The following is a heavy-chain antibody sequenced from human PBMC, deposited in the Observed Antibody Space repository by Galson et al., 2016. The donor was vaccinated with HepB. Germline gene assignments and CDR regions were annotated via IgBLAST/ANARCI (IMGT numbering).Heavy chain of an antibody. CDR3: VRQPFSGSTTTVRRLDS. V-gene: IGHV5-51*01. D-gene: IGHD3-10*01. CDR2: LYPADFDT. Sequence: QSGAEVKKPGESLKISCTGSGYSFTNYWIGWVRQRPGKGLEWMGMLYPADFDTRYSPSFQGQVTISADMSTSTAYLQWSRLKSSDTAMYYCVRQPFSGSTTTVRRLDSWGQGTLVTVSS. J-gene: IGHJ5*01. CDR1: GYSFTNYW.